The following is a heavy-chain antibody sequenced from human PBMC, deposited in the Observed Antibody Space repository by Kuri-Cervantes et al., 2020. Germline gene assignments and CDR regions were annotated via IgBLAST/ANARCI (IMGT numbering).Heavy chain of an antibody. CDR1: GFTVSSNY. D-gene: IGHD3-22*01. J-gene: IGHJ4*02. CDR2: IYSGGST. Sequence: GESLKISCAASGFTVSSNYMSWVRQAPGKGLEWVSVIYSGGSTYYADSVKGRFTISRDNSKNTLYLQMNSLRAEDTAVYYCASGGYDTSGFDYWGQGTLVTVSS. V-gene: IGHV3-53*01. CDR3: ASGGYDTSGFDY.